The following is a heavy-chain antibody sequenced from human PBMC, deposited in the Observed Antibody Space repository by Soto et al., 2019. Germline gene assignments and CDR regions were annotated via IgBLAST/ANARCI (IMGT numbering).Heavy chain of an antibody. CDR2: IIPIFGTA. D-gene: IGHD4-4*01. V-gene: IGHV1-69*06. CDR3: ARSYLENNSNYINWFDP. J-gene: IGHJ5*02. Sequence: GASVKVSCKASGGTFSSYAISWVRQAPGQGLEWMGGIIPIFGTANYAQKFQGRVTITADTSTSTVYMELSSLRSEDTAVYYCARSYLENNSNYINWFDPWGQGTLVTVSS. CDR1: GGTFSSYA.